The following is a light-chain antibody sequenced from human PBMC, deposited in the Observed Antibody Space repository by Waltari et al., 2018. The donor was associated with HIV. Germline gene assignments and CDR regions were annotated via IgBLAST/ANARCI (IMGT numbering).Light chain of an antibody. V-gene: IGLV9-49*01. J-gene: IGLJ3*02. CDR3: GADRGSGSNFGFYWV. CDR2: VGTGGIVG. Sequence: QPVLTQPPSASASLGASVTLTCTLSSGSSNYKVDWYKQRPGKGHRFVMRVGTGGIVGSKGDAIPARFSVLCSGLNWYLTIKNIQEGDEGDYHCGADRGSGSNFGFYWVFGGGTKLTVL. CDR1: SGSSNYK.